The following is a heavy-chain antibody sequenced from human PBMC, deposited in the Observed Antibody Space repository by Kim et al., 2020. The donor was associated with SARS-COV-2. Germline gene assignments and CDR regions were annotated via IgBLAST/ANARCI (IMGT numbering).Heavy chain of an antibody. V-gene: IGHV4-34*01. J-gene: IGHJ4*02. CDR3: ARGFGGMIIHPPGDY. D-gene: IGHD3-16*01. Sequence: PSLKSRVTISVDTSKNQFSLKLSSVTAADTAVYYCARGFGGMIIHPPGDYWGQGTLVTVSS.